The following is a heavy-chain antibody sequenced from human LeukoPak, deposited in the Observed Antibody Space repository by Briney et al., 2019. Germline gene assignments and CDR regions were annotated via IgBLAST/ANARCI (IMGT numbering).Heavy chain of an antibody. V-gene: IGHV4-38-2*02. J-gene: IGHJ4*02. CDR3: AGGSTMIRGAADY. Sequence: SETLSLTCTVSGYSISSGYYWGWIRQPPGKGLEWIGRISSSGSTNYNPSLKSRVTISVDTSKNQFSLKLSSVTAADTAVYFCAGGSTMIRGAADYWGQGTLVTVSS. CDR1: GYSISSGYY. CDR2: ISSSGST. D-gene: IGHD3-10*01.